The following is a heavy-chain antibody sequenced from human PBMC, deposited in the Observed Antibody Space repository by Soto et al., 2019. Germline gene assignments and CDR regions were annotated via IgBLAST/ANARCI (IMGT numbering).Heavy chain of an antibody. CDR3: AKAGYDYIWGSYRGPYDY. Sequence: GGSLRLSCAASGFTSSSYAMSWVRQAPGKGLEWVSAISGSGGSTYYADSVKGRFTISRDNSKNTLYLQMNSLRAEDTAVYYCAKAGYDYIWGSYRGPYDYWGQGTLVTVSS. D-gene: IGHD3-16*02. CDR2: ISGSGGST. J-gene: IGHJ4*02. CDR1: GFTSSSYA. V-gene: IGHV3-23*01.